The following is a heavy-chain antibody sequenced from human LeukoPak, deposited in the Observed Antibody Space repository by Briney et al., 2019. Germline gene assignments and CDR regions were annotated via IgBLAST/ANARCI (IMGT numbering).Heavy chain of an antibody. Sequence: GSLRLSCAASGFTFSSYEMNWVRQAPGKGLEWGSYISSSGSTIYYADSVKGRFTISRDNAKNSLYLQMNSLRAEDTAVYYCARVRVVVVTATAFDIWGQGTMVTVSS. CDR2: ISSSGSTI. CDR1: GFTFSSYE. D-gene: IGHD2-21*02. CDR3: ARVRVVVVTATAFDI. V-gene: IGHV3-48*03. J-gene: IGHJ3*02.